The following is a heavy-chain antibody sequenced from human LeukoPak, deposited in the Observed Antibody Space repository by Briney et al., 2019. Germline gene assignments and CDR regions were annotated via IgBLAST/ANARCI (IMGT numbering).Heavy chain of an antibody. J-gene: IGHJ4*02. CDR1: GFTFSSYW. Sequence: GGSLRLSCAASGFTFSSYWMSWVRQAPGKGLEWVANINPDGSDKYYVDSVKGRFTISRDNAKNSLSLQMNTLRAEDSAVYYCARHYYDSSGYYYHDYWGQGTLVTVSS. CDR2: INPDGSDK. CDR3: ARHYYDSSGYYYHDY. V-gene: IGHV3-7*01. D-gene: IGHD3-22*01.